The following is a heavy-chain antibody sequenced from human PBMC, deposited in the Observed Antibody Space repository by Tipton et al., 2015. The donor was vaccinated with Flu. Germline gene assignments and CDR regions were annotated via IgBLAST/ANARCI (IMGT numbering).Heavy chain of an antibody. J-gene: IGHJ6*02. CDR2: IYYSGST. CDR1: GGSISSSSYY. Sequence: TLSLTCTVSGGSISSSSYYWGWIRQPPGKGLEWIGSIYYSGSTYYNPSLKSRVTISVDTSKNQFSLKLSSVTAADTAVYYCVRGLPRVVIMYYYYYGMDVWGQGTTVTVSS. D-gene: IGHD3-3*01. CDR3: VRGLPRVVIMYYYYYGMDV. V-gene: IGHV4-39*01.